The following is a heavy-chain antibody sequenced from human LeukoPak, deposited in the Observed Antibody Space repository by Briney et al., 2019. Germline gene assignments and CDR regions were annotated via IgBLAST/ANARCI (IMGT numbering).Heavy chain of an antibody. CDR3: ARSPSMVRGVKGYYFDY. V-gene: IGHV1-18*01. CDR2: TSAYNGNT. Sequence: ASVKVSCKASGYTFTSYGISWVRQAPGQGLEWMGWTSAYNGNTNYAQKLQGRVTMTTDTSTSTAYMELSSLRSEDTAVYYCARSPSMVRGVKGYYFDYWGQGTLVTVSS. CDR1: GYTFTSYG. J-gene: IGHJ4*02. D-gene: IGHD3-10*01.